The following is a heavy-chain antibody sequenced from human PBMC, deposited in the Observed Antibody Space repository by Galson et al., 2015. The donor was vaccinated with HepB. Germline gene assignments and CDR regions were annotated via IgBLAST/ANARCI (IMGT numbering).Heavy chain of an antibody. CDR2: ISWDGGST. Sequence: SLRLSCAASGFTFDDYTMHWVRQAPGKGLEWVSVISWDGGSTYYADSVKGRFTISRDNSKNSLYLQMNSLRTEDTALYYCARGWELPRYYFDYWGQGTLVTVSS. D-gene: IGHD1-26*01. CDR1: GFTFDDYT. CDR3: ARGWELPRYYFDY. V-gene: IGHV3-43*01. J-gene: IGHJ4*02.